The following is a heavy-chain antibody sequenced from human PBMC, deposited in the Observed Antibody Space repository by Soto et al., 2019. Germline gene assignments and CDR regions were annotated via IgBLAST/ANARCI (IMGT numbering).Heavy chain of an antibody. J-gene: IGHJ4*02. CDR2: VYYSGTT. Sequence: SETLSLTCTVSGGSIRNGDYYWGWIRQPPGKGLEWIGYVYYSGTTYSHPSLNSRVSISVDTSENQFSLRLTSVTAADTAVYYCTLRNDWIEIDYWGQGTLVTVSS. V-gene: IGHV4-30-4*01. CDR3: TLRNDWIEIDY. CDR1: GGSIRNGDYY. D-gene: IGHD2-2*03.